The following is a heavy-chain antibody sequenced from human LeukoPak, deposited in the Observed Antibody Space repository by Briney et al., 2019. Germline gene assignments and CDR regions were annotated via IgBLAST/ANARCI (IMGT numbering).Heavy chain of an antibody. CDR2: INSSGGST. J-gene: IGHJ6*03. CDR1: GFTFRSYA. CDR3: AKGSRPGYSYGPREYYYYMDV. Sequence: GGSLRLSCVASGFTFRSYAMSWVRQAPGKGLEWVSTINSSGGSTYYADFLKGRFTISRDNAKNTLYLQMNSLRAEDTAVYYCAKGSRPGYSYGPREYYYYMDVWGKGTTVTVSS. D-gene: IGHD5-18*01. V-gene: IGHV3-23*01.